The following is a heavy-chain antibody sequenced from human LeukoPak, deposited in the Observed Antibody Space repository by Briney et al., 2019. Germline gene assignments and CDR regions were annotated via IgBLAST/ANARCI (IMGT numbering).Heavy chain of an antibody. CDR1: RFTFSSYA. D-gene: IGHD3-10*01. CDR2: ISSNGGST. Sequence: GGSLRLSCAASRFTFSSYAMHWVRQAPGKGLEYVSAISSNGGSTYYANSVKGRFTISRDSSKNTLCLQMGSLRAEDMAVYYCAREPGGSYSFDYWGQGTLVTVSS. J-gene: IGHJ4*02. V-gene: IGHV3-64*01. CDR3: AREPGGSYSFDY.